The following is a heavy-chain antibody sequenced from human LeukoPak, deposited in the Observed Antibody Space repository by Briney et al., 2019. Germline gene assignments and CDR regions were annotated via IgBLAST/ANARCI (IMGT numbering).Heavy chain of an antibody. V-gene: IGHV4-39*01. Sequence: SETLSLTCTVSGGSISSSSYYWGWIRQPPGKGLEWIGSIYYSGSTYYNPSLKSRVTISVDTSKNQFSLKLSSVTAADTAVYYCASLEGGQWLIGVFDYWGQGTLVTVSS. CDR3: ASLEGGQWLIGVFDY. D-gene: IGHD6-19*01. CDR1: GGSISSSSYY. J-gene: IGHJ4*02. CDR2: IYYSGST.